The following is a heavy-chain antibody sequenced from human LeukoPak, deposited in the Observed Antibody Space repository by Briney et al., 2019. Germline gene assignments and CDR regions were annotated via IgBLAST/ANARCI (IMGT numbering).Heavy chain of an antibody. D-gene: IGHD2-2*01. V-gene: IGHV4-59*12. Sequence: SETLSLTCTVSGGSISTYYWSWIRQPPGKGLEWIGYVYYSGATNYNPSLKSRVTISLDTSKNQFSLKLSSVTAADTAVYYCARAWGYQLTYFDYWGQGTLVTVSS. CDR2: VYYSGAT. CDR1: GGSISTYY. J-gene: IGHJ4*02. CDR3: ARAWGYQLTYFDY.